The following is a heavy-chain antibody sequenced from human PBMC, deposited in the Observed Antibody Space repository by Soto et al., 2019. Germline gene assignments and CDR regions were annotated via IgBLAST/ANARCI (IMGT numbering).Heavy chain of an antibody. CDR1: GGTFNSYA. CDR2: IIPMFGRT. J-gene: IGHJ6*02. Sequence: ASVKVSCKASGGTFNSYAIGWVRQAPGQGLEWMGGIIPMFGRTSYAHKFQGRVTFIADKSTSTAYMELSSLRSEDTAMYYCARVPGRSYYYYYYGMDVWGQGTTVTVSS. V-gene: IGHV1-69*06. CDR3: ARVPGRSYYYYYYGMDV. D-gene: IGHD1-26*01.